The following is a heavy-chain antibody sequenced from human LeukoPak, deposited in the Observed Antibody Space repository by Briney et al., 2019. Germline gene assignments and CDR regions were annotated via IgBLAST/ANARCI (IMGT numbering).Heavy chain of an antibody. V-gene: IGHV3-23*01. J-gene: IGHJ5*02. D-gene: IGHD6-13*01. Sequence: GGSLRLSCAASGFTFSSYAMSWVRQAPGKGLEGVSAISGSGGSTYYADSVKGRFTISRDNSKNTLYLQMNSLRAEDTAVYYCAKDLRGSSSWYDWFDPWGQGTLVTVSS. CDR3: AKDLRGSSSWYDWFDP. CDR1: GFTFSSYA. CDR2: ISGSGGST.